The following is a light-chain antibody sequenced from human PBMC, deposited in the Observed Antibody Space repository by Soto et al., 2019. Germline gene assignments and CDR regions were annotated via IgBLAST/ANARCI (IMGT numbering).Light chain of an antibody. CDR2: SNN. CDR3: AAWDASLNGVV. CDR1: SSNIGSNT. V-gene: IGLV1-44*01. J-gene: IGLJ2*01. Sequence: QSVLTQPPSASGTPGQRVTISCSGSSSNIGSNTVNWYQQLPGTAPKLLIYSNNQRPSGVPDRFSGSKSGTSASLAISGLQSDDEADYYCAAWDASLNGVVFGGGTTLTVL.